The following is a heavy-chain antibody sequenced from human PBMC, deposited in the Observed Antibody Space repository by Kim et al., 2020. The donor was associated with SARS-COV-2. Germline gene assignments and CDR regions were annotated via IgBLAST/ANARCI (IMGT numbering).Heavy chain of an antibody. Sequence: GGSLRLSCAASGFTFSSYSMNWVRQAPGKGLEWVSSISSSSSYIYYADSVKGRFTISRDNAKNSLYLQMNSLRAEDTAVYYCARDGRVRIFGVVIMGNSGWFDPWGQGTLVTVSS. D-gene: IGHD3-3*01. CDR3: ARDGRVRIFGVVIMGNSGWFDP. CDR1: GFTFSSYS. J-gene: IGHJ5*02. V-gene: IGHV3-21*01. CDR2: ISSSSSYI.